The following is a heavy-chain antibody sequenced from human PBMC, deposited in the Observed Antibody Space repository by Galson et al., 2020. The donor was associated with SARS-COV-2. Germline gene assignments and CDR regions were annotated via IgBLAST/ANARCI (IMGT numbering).Heavy chain of an antibody. V-gene: IGHV6-1*01. CDR1: GDSVSSNSAA. Sequence: SQTLSLTCAISGDSVSSNSAAWNWIRHSPSRGLEWLGKTYYRSKWNNDYAVSVKSRITISPDTSKNQFSLQLNSVTPEDTAVYYCAREAPAFDYWGQGTLVTVSS. CDR3: AREAPAFDY. CDR2: TYYRSKWNN. J-gene: IGHJ4*02.